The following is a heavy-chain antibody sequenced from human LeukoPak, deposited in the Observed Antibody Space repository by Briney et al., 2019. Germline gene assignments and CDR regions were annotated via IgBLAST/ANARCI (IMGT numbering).Heavy chain of an antibody. CDR1: RFTFSSYV. CDR3: AKGSEEGLAAAGDFDY. V-gene: IGHV3-30*02. CDR2: ILYDGSNK. Sequence: GGSLRLSCAASRFTFSSYVMHWVRQAPGKRLGCVAFILYDGSNKYYADSVKGRFTISRDNSKNTLYLQMNSLRAEDTAVYYCAKGSEEGLAAAGDFDYWGQGTLVTVSS. J-gene: IGHJ4*02. D-gene: IGHD6-13*01.